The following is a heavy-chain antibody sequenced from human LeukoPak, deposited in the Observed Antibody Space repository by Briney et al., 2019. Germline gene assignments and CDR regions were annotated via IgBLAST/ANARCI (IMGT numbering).Heavy chain of an antibody. Sequence: GGSLRLSCAASGFTFSTYNMNWVRQAPGKGLVWVSRIKTDGSSTTYADFVKGRFTISRDNAKNTLYLQMNSLRAEDTAVYYCARESYCSGGSCYSGRAFDIWGQGTMVTVSS. D-gene: IGHD2-15*01. CDR2: IKTDGSST. J-gene: IGHJ3*02. CDR1: GFTFSTYN. CDR3: ARESYCSGGSCYSGRAFDI. V-gene: IGHV3-74*01.